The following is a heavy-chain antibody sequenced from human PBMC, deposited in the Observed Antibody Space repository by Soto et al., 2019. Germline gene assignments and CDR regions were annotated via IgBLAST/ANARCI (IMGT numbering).Heavy chain of an antibody. D-gene: IGHD6-13*01. V-gene: IGHV1-3*01. CDR3: ARDLSSSWDNYYYYYGMDV. CDR2: INAGNGNT. Sequence: ASVKVSCKASGYTFTSYAMHWVRQAPGQRLEWMGWINAGNGNTKYSQKFQGRVTITRDTSASTAYMELSSLRSEDTAVYYCARDLSSSWDNYYYYYGMDVWRQGTTVTVSS. J-gene: IGHJ6*02. CDR1: GYTFTSYA.